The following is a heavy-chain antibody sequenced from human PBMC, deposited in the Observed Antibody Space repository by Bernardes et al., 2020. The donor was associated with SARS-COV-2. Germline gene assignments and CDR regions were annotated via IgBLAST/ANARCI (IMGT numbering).Heavy chain of an antibody. V-gene: IGHV3-23*01. CDR1: EFSLRSYA. CDR2: ISGNGDRA. J-gene: IGHJ4*02. D-gene: IGHD3-16*01. CDR3: ARGRESLVRGILITEYYFDL. Sequence: GGTLRLSCVGFEFSLRSYAMTWVRQTPGKGLEWVSTISGNGDRAYYAESMDGRLTISRDNSNNTVFLQMNGLRDDDTAVYYCARGRESLVRGILITEYYFDLWGQGTLVTVSS.